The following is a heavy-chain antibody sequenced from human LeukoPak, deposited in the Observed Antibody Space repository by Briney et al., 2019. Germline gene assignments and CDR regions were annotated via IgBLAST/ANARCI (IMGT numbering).Heavy chain of an antibody. J-gene: IGHJ5*02. V-gene: IGHV3-30-3*01. CDR1: GFTFSSYA. CDR2: ISYDGSNK. Sequence: GGSLRLSSAASGFTFSSYAMHWVRQAPGKGLEWVAVISYDGSNKYYADSVKGRFTISRDNSKNTLYLQMNSLRAEDTAVYYCAREIRFLESNWFDPWGQGTLVTVSS. D-gene: IGHD3-3*01. CDR3: AREIRFLESNWFDP.